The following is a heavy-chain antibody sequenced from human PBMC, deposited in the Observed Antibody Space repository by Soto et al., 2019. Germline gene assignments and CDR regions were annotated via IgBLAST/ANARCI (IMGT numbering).Heavy chain of an antibody. J-gene: IGHJ6*02. V-gene: IGHV4-31*03. D-gene: IGHD1-7*01. CDR2: IYYSGST. CDR1: GGSISSGGYY. Sequence: QVQLQESGPGLVKPSQTLSLTCTVSGGSISSGGYYWSWIRQHPGKGLEWIGYIYYSGSTYYNPSLKSRVTISVDTSKNQFSLKLSSVTAADTAVYYCARGVITGTLPKSIGMDVWGQGTTVTVSS. CDR3: ARGVITGTLPKSIGMDV.